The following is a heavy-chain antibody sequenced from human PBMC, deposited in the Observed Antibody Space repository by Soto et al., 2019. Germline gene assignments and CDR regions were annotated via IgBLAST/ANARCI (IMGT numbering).Heavy chain of an antibody. V-gene: IGHV1-18*01. J-gene: IGHJ3*02. Sequence: GASVKVSCKASGYTFSTYGISWVRQAPGQGLKWMGWIGAYNGDTNYAQKLQGRVTMTTDTSTSTAYMELTSLRSDDTATYYCARDRGYSPDSFDIWGQGTMVTVSS. D-gene: IGHD5-18*01. CDR2: IGAYNGDT. CDR1: GYTFSTYG. CDR3: ARDRGYSPDSFDI.